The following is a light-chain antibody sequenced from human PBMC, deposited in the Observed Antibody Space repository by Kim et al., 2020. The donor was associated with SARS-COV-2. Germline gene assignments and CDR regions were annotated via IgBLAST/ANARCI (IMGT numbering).Light chain of an antibody. CDR2: GKN. CDR3: NSRKSSGNPYV. J-gene: IGLJ1*01. Sequence: SSELTQDPVVSVALGQTVRITCQGDSLRSYSANWYQQKPGQAPLLVIYGKNNRPSGIPDRFSGTSSGNTASLTITGAQAEDEADYYCNSRKSSGNPYVFGSGTKVTVL. CDR1: SLRSYS. V-gene: IGLV3-19*01.